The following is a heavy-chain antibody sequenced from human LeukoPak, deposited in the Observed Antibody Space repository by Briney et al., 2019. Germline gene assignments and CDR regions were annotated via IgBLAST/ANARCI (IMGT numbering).Heavy chain of an antibody. CDR2: ISKDGSDK. D-gene: IGHD1-7*01. V-gene: IGHV3-30*03. CDR1: GFTFSHYS. Sequence: GGSLRLSCAASGFTFSHYSMNWVRQAPGKGLEWVAVISKDGSDKYYPGSVRGRFTISRDNSKNTIYLQMDSLRAEDTAIYYCARDYWWNYDYWGQGTLVTVSS. CDR3: ARDYWWNYDY. J-gene: IGHJ4*02.